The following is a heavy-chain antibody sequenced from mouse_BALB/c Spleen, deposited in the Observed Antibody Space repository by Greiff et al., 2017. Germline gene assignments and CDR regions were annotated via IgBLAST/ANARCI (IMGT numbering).Heavy chain of an antibody. CDR1: GYSITSGYY. J-gene: IGHJ2*01. CDR3: ARESNRRNFDY. CDR2: ISYDGSN. D-gene: IGHD4-1*01. V-gene: IGHV3-6*02. Sequence: EVKLQESGPGLVKPSQSLSLTCSVTGYSITSGYYWNWIRQFPGNKLEWMGYISYDGSNNYNPSLKNRISITRDTSKNQFFLKLNSVTTEDTATYYCARESNRRNFDYWGQGTTLTVSS.